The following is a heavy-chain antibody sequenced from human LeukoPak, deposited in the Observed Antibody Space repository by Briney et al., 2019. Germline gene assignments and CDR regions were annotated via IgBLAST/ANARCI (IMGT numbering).Heavy chain of an antibody. CDR3: AREMASTYDFDY. CDR1: VYSFTSYY. Sequence: GASVKVSCKASVYSFTSYYIHWVRQAPGQGLEWMGIINPSGGGTTYAQKFQGRVTMTRDTSTSTVYMELSSLRSEDTAVYYCAREMASTYDFDYWGRGTLVTVSS. J-gene: IGHJ4*02. D-gene: IGHD5-24*01. V-gene: IGHV1-46*01. CDR2: INPSGGGT.